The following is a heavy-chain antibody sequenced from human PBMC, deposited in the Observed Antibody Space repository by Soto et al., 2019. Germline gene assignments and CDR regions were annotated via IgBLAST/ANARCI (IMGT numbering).Heavy chain of an antibody. CDR1: GGTFSSYA. Sequence: QVQLVQSGAEVKKPWSSVKVSCKASGGTFSSYAISWVRQAPGQGLEWRGGIIPIFGTANYAQKFQGRVTITADESTSMAYMELSSLRSEDTAVYYCARPHCSGGSCYSDYYYYGMDVWGQGSTVIVSS. V-gene: IGHV1-69*01. CDR2: IIPIFGTA. D-gene: IGHD2-15*01. J-gene: IGHJ6*02. CDR3: ARPHCSGGSCYSDYYYYGMDV.